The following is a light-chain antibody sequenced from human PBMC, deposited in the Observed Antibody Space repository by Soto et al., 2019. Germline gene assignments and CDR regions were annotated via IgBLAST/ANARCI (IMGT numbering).Light chain of an antibody. V-gene: IGKV3-20*01. J-gene: IGKJ5*01. Sequence: IVCTHSPGTLSLSPGERATLSCVSIESVSSSYLAWYQQKPGQAPRLLIYGASSRATGLPDRFSGSGSGTDFTLTISRLEPEDFAVYYCQQYVSSPPSITFGQGTRLEI. CDR3: QQYVSSPPSIT. CDR1: ESVSSSY. CDR2: GAS.